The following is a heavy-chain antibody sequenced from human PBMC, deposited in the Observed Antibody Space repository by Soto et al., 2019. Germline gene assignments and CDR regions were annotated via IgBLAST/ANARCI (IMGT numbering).Heavy chain of an antibody. V-gene: IGHV4-34*01. D-gene: IGHD2-21*01. J-gene: IGHJ4*02. CDR1: GGSFSGYY. CDR3: ARRACGGDCYHQNFDY. CDR2: INHSGST. Sequence: QVQLQQWGAGLLKPSETLSLTCAVYGGSFSGYYWSWIRQPPGKGLGWIGEINHSGSTNYNPSLKSRVTISVDTSKNQFSLKLSSVTAADTAVYYCARRACGGDCYHQNFDYWGQGTLVTVSS.